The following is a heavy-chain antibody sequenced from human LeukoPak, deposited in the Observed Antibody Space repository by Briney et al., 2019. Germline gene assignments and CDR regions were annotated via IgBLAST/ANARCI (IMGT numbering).Heavy chain of an antibody. CDR3: AAYCSSTSCRSYDAFDI. V-gene: IGHV3-30-3*01. CDR1: GFTFSSYA. D-gene: IGHD2-2*01. J-gene: IGHJ3*02. Sequence: GRSLRLSCAASGFTFSSYAMHWVRQAPGKGLEWVAVISYDGSNKYYADSVKGRFTISRDNSKNTLYLQMNSLRAEDTAVYYCAAYCSSTSCRSYDAFDIWGQGTMVTVSS. CDR2: ISYDGSNK.